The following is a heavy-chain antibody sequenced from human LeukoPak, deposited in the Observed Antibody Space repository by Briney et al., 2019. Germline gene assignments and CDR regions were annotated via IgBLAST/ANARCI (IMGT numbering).Heavy chain of an antibody. D-gene: IGHD1-26*01. CDR3: ARDTRPVGATQIRRLYYFDY. CDR1: GYSISSGYY. Sequence: SETLSLTCTVSGYSISSGYYWGWIRQPPGKGLEWIGSIYHSGSTYYNPSLKSRVTISVDTSKNQFSLKLSSVTAADTAVYYCARDTRPVGATQIRRLYYFDYWGQGTLVTVSS. J-gene: IGHJ4*02. V-gene: IGHV4-38-2*02. CDR2: IYHSGST.